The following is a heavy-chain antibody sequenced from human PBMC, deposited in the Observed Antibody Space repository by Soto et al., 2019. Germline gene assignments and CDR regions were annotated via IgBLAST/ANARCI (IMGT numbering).Heavy chain of an antibody. Sequence: ASVKVSCKASGYTFTSYGISWVRQAPGQGLEWMGWVSAYNGNTNYAQKFQGRVAMTRNTSISTAYMELSSLTSEDTAVYYCARGLSGGRYPWGQGTQVTVSS. D-gene: IGHD6-25*01. V-gene: IGHV1-18*01. CDR3: ARGLSGGRYP. CDR1: GYTFTSYG. J-gene: IGHJ5*02. CDR2: VSAYNGNT.